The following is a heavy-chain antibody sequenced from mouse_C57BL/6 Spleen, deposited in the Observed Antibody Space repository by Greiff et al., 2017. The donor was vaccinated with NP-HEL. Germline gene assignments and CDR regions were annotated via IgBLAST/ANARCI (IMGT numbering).Heavy chain of an antibody. CDR2: IDPSDSYT. D-gene: IGHD2-1*01. CDR1: GYTFTSYW. J-gene: IGHJ3*01. V-gene: IGHV1-69*01. Sequence: QVQLQQPGAELVMPGASVKLSCKASGYTFTSYWMHWVKQRPGQGLEWIGEIDPSDSYTNYNQKFKGKSTLTVDKSSSTAYMQLSSLTSEDSAVYYCARRGYYGNYGFAYWGQGTLVTVSA. CDR3: ARRGYYGNYGFAY.